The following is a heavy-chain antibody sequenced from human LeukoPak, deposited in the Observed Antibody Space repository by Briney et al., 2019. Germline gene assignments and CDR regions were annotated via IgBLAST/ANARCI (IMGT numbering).Heavy chain of an antibody. V-gene: IGHV1-2*04. CDR3: AIGEDIVVVPAARRGDYYYGMDV. CDR2: INPNSGGT. CDR1: GYTFTGYY. J-gene: IGHJ6*02. D-gene: IGHD2-2*01. Sequence: ASVKVSCKASGYTFTGYYMHWVRQAPGQGLEWMEWINPNSGGTNYAQKFQGWVTMTRDTSISTAYMELSRLRSDDTAVYYCAIGEDIVVVPAARRGDYYYGMDVWGQGTTVTVSS.